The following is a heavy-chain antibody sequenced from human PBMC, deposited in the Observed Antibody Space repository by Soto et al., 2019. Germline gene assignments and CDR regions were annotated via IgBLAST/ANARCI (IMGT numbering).Heavy chain of an antibody. CDR3: ASGSVGQGGVGYYYYGMDV. CDR1: GGTFSSYA. Sequence: SVKVSCKASGGTFSSYAISWVRQAPGQGLEWMGGIIPIFGTANYAQKFQGRVTITADESTSTAYMELSSLRSEDTAVYYCASGSVGQGGVGYYYYGMDVWGQGTTVTVSS. D-gene: IGHD3-3*01. CDR2: IIPIFGTA. J-gene: IGHJ6*02. V-gene: IGHV1-69*13.